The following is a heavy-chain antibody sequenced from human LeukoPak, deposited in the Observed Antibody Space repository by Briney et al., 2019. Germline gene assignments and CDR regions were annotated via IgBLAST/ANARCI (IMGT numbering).Heavy chain of an antibody. V-gene: IGHV4-59*01. CDR3: ARGLMMAVAGRGEFHY. CDR2: IYYSGST. CDR1: GGSISSYY. D-gene: IGHD6-13*01. Sequence: SETLSLTCTVSGGSISSYYWSWIRQPPGKGLVWIGYIYYSGSTNYNPSLKSRVTISVDTSKNQFSLKLSSVTAADTAVYYCARGLMMAVAGRGEFHYWGQGTLVTVSS. J-gene: IGHJ4*02.